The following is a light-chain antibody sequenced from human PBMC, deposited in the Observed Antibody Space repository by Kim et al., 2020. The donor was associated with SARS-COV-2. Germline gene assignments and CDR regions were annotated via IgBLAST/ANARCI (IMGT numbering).Light chain of an antibody. V-gene: IGKV3-11*01. J-gene: IGKJ4*01. CDR2: DAS. CDR3: LHHPSWPPALT. CDR1: QSVDID. Sequence: PGERATLACRASQSVDIDVAWYQQKPGQAPSLLIYDASKRVTGIPARFSGSGSGMDFTLTISSLEPEDFAVYYCLHHPSWPPALTFGGGTKV.